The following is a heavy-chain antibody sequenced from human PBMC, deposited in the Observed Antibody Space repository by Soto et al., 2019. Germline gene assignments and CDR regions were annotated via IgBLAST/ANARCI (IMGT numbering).Heavy chain of an antibody. CDR3: ARNQPQRYCSGGTCRPAYGMDV. J-gene: IGHJ6*04. Sequence: TSEPLSLTCTVSGGSISSDSFYWSWIRQPPGKGLEWIGIIYYSGDTYYNPSLAGRLTMSVDTSNQFSLTLRSVTAADTALYYCARNQPQRYCSGGTCRPAYGMDVCGKGTTFTVCS. CDR2: IYYSGDT. V-gene: IGHV4-39*01. CDR1: GGSISSDSFY. D-gene: IGHD2-15*01.